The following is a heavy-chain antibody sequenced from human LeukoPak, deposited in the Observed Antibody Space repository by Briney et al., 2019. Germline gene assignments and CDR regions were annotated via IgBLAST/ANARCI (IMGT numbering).Heavy chain of an antibody. Sequence: GGSLRLSCAASGFTFSSYSMNWVRQAPGKGLEWVSSISSSSSYIYYADSVKGRFTISRDNAKNSLYLQMNSLRAEDTAVYYCARASVEYSSSSHFDYWGQGTLVTVSS. CDR2: ISSSSSYI. CDR3: ARASVEYSSSSHFDY. D-gene: IGHD6-6*01. V-gene: IGHV3-21*01. CDR1: GFTFSSYS. J-gene: IGHJ4*02.